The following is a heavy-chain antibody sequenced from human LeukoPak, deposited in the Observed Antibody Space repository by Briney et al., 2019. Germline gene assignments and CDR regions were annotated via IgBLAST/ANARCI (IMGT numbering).Heavy chain of an antibody. CDR3: AKGGWVSPFEY. D-gene: IGHD6-19*01. V-gene: IGHV3-23*01. CDR2: IRTDGTA. Sequence: GGSLTLSCAASGFKFSIYVMSWVRQAPGKGLELVSLIRTDGTAYYPDSGKGRFSVFRDNSRNTLYLQINSLSADDTATYYCAKGGWVSPFEYWGQGSLVTVSS. CDR1: GFKFSIYV. J-gene: IGHJ4*02.